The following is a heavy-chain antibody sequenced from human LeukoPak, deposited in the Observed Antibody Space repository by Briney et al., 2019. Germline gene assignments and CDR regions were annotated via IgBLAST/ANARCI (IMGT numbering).Heavy chain of an antibody. CDR3: ARKVGSYFDY. V-gene: IGHV6-1*01. CDR2: TYYSAKWFS. D-gene: IGHD1-26*01. CDR1: GDSFSINSVA. J-gene: IGHJ4*02. Sequence: SHTLSLTFSIAGDSFSINSVALNWISQAPARGLEWVGSTYYSAKWFSDYAVSVKSRITINPDTSKNQFSLQMNSVTPEDTAVYYCARKVGSYFDYWGQGTLVTVSS.